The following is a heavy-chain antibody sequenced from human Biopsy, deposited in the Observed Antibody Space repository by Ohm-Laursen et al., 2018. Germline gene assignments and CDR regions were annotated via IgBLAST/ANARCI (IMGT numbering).Heavy chain of an antibody. V-gene: IGHV3-48*03. CDR2: ISSSGSTI. CDR3: ARGPSGVATIG. J-gene: IGHJ4*02. D-gene: IGHD5-24*01. Sequence: SLRLSCSASGFTFSSYEMNWVRQAPGKGLEWVSYISSSGSTIYYADSVKGRFTISRDNAKNSLYLQMNSLRAEDTAVYYCARGPSGVATIGRGQGTLVTVSS. CDR1: GFTFSSYE.